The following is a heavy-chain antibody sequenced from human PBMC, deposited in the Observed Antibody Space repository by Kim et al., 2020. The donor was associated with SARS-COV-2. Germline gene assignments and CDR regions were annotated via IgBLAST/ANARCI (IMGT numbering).Heavy chain of an antibody. CDR3: ARDSSGGMDV. D-gene: IGHD3-10*01. CDR2: IYSGGST. J-gene: IGHJ6*02. V-gene: IGHV3-66*01. CDR1: GFTVSSNY. Sequence: GGSLRLSCAASGFTVSSNYMSGVRQAPGKGLEWVSVIYSGGSTYYADSVKGRFTISRDNSKTTLYLQMNSLRAEDTAVYYCARDSSGGMDVWGQGTTVTVSS.